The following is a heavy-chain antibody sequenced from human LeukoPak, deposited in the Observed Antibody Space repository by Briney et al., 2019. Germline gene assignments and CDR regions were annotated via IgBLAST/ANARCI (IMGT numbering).Heavy chain of an antibody. V-gene: IGHV1-3*01. CDR3: ARGPPNWGYDY. CDR2: IYGGNGNT. D-gene: IGHD7-27*01. Sequence: ASVKVSCKASGYTFTSYAMHWVRQAPGQRLEWMGWIYGGNGNTKYSQKFQGRVSITRDTSASTVYMELSSLRSDDTAVYYCARGPPNWGYDYWGPGTLVTVSS. J-gene: IGHJ4*02. CDR1: GYTFTSYA.